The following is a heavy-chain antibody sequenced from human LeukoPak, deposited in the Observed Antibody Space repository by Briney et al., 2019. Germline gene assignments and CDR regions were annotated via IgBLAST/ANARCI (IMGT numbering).Heavy chain of an antibody. CDR2: IYSGGST. CDR3: ARGGVVQYSNFDY. Sequence: GGSLRLSCAASGFTVSSNYMSWVRQAPGKGLEWVSVIYSGGSTYYADSVKGRFTISRDSSKNTLYLQMNSLRAEDTAVYYCARGGVVQYSNFDYWGQGTLLTVSS. J-gene: IGHJ4*02. V-gene: IGHV3-53*01. CDR1: GFTVSSNY. D-gene: IGHD2-15*01.